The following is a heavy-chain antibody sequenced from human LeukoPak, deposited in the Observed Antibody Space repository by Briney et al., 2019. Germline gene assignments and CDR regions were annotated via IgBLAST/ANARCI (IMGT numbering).Heavy chain of an antibody. J-gene: IGHJ4*02. CDR1: GGSIKSSSYY. CDR3: ARGHPYYYGSGSYSA. V-gene: IGHV4-39*02. D-gene: IGHD3-10*01. Sequence: SETLSLTCTVSGGSIKSSSYYWGWIRQPPGKGLEWIGSIFYTGTTYYNPSLKSRVTISVDTSKNQFSLKLSSVTAADTAVYYCARGHPYYYGSGSYSAWGQGTLVTVSS. CDR2: IFYTGTT.